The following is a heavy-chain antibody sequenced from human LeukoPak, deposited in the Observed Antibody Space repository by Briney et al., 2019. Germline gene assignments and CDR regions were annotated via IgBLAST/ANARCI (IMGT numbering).Heavy chain of an antibody. J-gene: IGHJ4*02. CDR2: IYSGGST. Sequence: GGSLRLSCAASGFTVSSNYMSWVRQAPGKGLEWVSVIYSGGSTYYADSVKGRFTISRDNSKNTLYLQMNSLRAEDTAVYYCARESRGSYSGGFDYWGQGTLVTVSS. CDR1: GFTVSSNY. V-gene: IGHV3-53*01. CDR3: ARESRGSYSGGFDY. D-gene: IGHD1-26*01.